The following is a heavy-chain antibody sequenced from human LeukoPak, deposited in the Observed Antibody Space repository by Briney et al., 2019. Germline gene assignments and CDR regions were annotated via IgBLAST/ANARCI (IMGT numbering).Heavy chain of an antibody. J-gene: IGHJ4*02. CDR1: GYRLTNYW. D-gene: IGHD3-10*01. V-gene: IGHV5-51*01. CDR3: ATSDEDEVKIFDY. CDR2: IYPSDSDT. Sequence: GESLKISCQGSGYRLTNYWIAWVRQMPGKRLEWMGIIYPSDSDTKYSPSSQGQVTISADKSTNTVYLQRSSLQASDTAMYYCATSDEDEVKIFDYWGQGTLVTVSS.